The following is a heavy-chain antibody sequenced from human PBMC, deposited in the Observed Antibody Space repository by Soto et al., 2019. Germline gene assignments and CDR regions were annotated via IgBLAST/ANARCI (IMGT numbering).Heavy chain of an antibody. CDR3: ADGGEWSFNFEY. CDR2: IKQDGSEK. D-gene: IGHD3-3*01. CDR1: GFTFSNYW. Sequence: EVQLVESGGGLVQPGGSLRLSCAASGFTFSNYWMSWVRQAPGKGLEWVANIKQDGSEKKYVDSVKGRFTISRDNPKNSLYLQMNSLRADDTAVYYCADGGEWSFNFEYWGQGTLVTVSS. V-gene: IGHV3-7*03. J-gene: IGHJ4*02.